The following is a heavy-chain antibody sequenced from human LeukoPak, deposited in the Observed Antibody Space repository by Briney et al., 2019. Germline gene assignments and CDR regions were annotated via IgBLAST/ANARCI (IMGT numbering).Heavy chain of an antibody. J-gene: IGHJ4*02. V-gene: IGHV3-30-3*01. CDR1: GFTFSSYA. CDR3: ARSAPSSWYDGGPYYFDY. CDR2: ISYDGSNK. Sequence: GGSLRLSCAASGFTFSSYAMHWVRPAPGKGLEWVAVISYDGSNKYYADSVKGRFTISRDNSKNTLYLQMNSLRAEDTAVYYCARSAPSSWYDGGPYYFDYWGQGTLVTVSS. D-gene: IGHD6-13*01.